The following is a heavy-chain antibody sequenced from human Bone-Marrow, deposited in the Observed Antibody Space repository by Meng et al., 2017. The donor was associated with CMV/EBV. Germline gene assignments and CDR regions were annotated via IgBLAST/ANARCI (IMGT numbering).Heavy chain of an antibody. CDR3: ARGRSGSDNGGHYFDY. CDR1: GYTFTSYG. CDR2: ISAYNGNT. J-gene: IGHJ4*02. Sequence: ASVKVSCKASGYTFTSYGISWVRQAPGQGLEWMGWISAYNGNTNYAQKPQGRVTMTTDTSTSTAHMELSSLRSKDTAVYYCARGRSGSDNGGHYFDYWGQGTLVTVSS. D-gene: IGHD1-26*01. V-gene: IGHV1-18*01.